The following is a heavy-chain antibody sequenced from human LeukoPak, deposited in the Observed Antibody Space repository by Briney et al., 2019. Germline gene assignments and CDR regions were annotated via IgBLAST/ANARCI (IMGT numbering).Heavy chain of an antibody. CDR2: INHSGST. D-gene: IGHD5-18*01. J-gene: IGHJ4*02. CDR3: ASLGYSYGFCY. V-gene: IGHV4-34*01. Sequence: KPSETLSLTCAVYGGSFSGYYWSWIRQPPGKGLEWIGEINHSGSTNYNPSLKSRVTISVDTSKNQFSLKLSSVTAADTAVYYCASLGYSYGFCYWGQGTPVTVSS. CDR1: GGSFSGYY.